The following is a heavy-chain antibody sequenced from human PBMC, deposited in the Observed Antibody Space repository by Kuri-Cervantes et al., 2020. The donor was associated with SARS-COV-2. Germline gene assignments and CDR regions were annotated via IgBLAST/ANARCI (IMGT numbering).Heavy chain of an antibody. Sequence: GSLRLSCTVSGVSISSSSYYWGWIRQPPGKVLEWIGSIYYRGNTHYKPSLKSRVTISVDTSKNQFALKLNSVTAADTAMYYCARTTSLVPTFDIWGQGKTVTVSS. V-gene: IGHV4-39*06. J-gene: IGHJ3*02. CDR2: IYYRGNT. CDR3: ARTTSLVPTFDI. D-gene: IGHD1-1*01. CDR1: GVSISSSSYY.